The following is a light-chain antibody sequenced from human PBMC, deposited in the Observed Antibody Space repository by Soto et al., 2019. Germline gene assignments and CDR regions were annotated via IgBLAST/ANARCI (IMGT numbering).Light chain of an antibody. J-gene: IGKJ3*01. Sequence: DIQMTQSPSTLSGSVGDRVTITCRASQTISSWLAWYQQKPGKAPKLLIYDASNLETGVPSRFSGSGSGTDFTFTISSLQPEDIATYYCQQYDNLYFTFGPGTKVDIK. CDR1: QTISSW. CDR2: DAS. V-gene: IGKV1-33*01. CDR3: QQYDNLYFT.